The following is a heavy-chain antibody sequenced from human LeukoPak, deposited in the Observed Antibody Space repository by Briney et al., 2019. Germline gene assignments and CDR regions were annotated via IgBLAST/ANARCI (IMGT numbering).Heavy chain of an antibody. J-gene: IGHJ4*02. V-gene: IGHV1-69*13. Sequence: SVKVSCKASGGTFSSYAISWVRQAPGQGLEWMGGIIPIFGTANYAQKFQGKVTITADESTSTAYMELSSLRSEDTAVYYCARDTRLEDSGYDCWGQGTLVTVSS. CDR3: ARDTRLEDSGYDC. D-gene: IGHD5-12*01. CDR1: GGTFSSYA. CDR2: IIPIFGTA.